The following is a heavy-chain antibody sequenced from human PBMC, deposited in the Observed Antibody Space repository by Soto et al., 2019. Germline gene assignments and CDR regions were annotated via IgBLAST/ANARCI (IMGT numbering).Heavy chain of an antibody. J-gene: IGHJ6*02. CDR2: ISSSSSYI. CDR3: ARDRGLIQYSSGWYDGDYYYYGMDV. CDR1: GFTFSSYS. V-gene: IGHV3-21*01. D-gene: IGHD6-19*01. Sequence: EVQLVESGGGLVKPGGSLRLSCAASGFTFSSYSMNWVRQAPGKGLEWVSFISSSSSYIYYADSVKGRFTISRDNAKNSLYLQMNSLRAEDTAVYYCARDRGLIQYSSGWYDGDYYYYGMDVWGQGTTVTVSS.